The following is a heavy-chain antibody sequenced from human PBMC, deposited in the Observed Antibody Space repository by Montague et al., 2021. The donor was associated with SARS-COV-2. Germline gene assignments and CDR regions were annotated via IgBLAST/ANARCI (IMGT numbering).Heavy chain of an antibody. CDR3: ASYQNYYYYYGMDV. V-gene: IGHV3-21*01. J-gene: IGHJ6*02. CDR1: GFTFSSYG. Sequence: SLRLSCAASGFTFSSYGMHWVRQAPGKGLEWVSSISSSSSYIYYADSVKGRFTISRDDAKNSLYLQMNSLRAEDTAVYYCASYQNYYYYYGMDVWGQGTTVTVSS. CDR2: ISSSSSYI. D-gene: IGHD2-2*01.